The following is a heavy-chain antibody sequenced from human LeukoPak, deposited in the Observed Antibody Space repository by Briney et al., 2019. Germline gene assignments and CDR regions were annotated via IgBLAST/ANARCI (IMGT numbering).Heavy chain of an antibody. CDR3: TRVGYIDEGIDY. V-gene: IGHV3-7*04. D-gene: IGHD5-24*01. J-gene: IGHJ4*02. Sequence: GGSLRLSCVASGFPFSSYWMTWVRQAPGKRLEWVANIKQDGSKKSYVDSVKGRFTISRDNAKNSLYLQMNSLKAEDTAIYYCTRVGYIDEGIDYWGQGTLVTVSS. CDR1: GFPFSSYW. CDR2: IKQDGSKK.